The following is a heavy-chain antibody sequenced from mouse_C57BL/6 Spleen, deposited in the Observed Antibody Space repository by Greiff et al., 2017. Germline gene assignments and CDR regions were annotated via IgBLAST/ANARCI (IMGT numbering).Heavy chain of an antibody. D-gene: IGHD4-1*02. V-gene: IGHV1-4*01. CDR1: GYTFTSYT. Sequence: VKLMESGAELARPGASVKMSCKASGYTFTSYTMHWVKQRPGQGLEWIGYINPSSGYTKYNQKFKDKATLTADKSSSTAYRQLSSLTSEDSAVYYCARPSTGTRYFDYWGQGTTLTVSS. CDR3: ARPSTGTRYFDY. CDR2: INPSSGYT. J-gene: IGHJ2*01.